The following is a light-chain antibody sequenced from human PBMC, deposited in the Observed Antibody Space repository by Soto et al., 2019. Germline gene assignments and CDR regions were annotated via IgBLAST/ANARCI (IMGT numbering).Light chain of an antibody. V-gene: IGLV2-11*01. CDR3: CSYAGSPYV. Sequence: QSVLTQPRSVSGSPGQSVTISCTGTSSDVGGYNRVSWYQQHPGKAPKLMLYDVYKRPSGVPDRFAGSKSGNTASLTISGLQAEDEADYYCCSYAGSPYVFGTGTKLTVL. CDR2: DVY. J-gene: IGLJ1*01. CDR1: SSDVGGYNR.